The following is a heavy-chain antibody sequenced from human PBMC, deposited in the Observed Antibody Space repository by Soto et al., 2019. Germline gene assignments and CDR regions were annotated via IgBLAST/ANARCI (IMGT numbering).Heavy chain of an antibody. V-gene: IGHV1-46*01. CDR1: GYTFTSYY. CDR2: INPSGGST. D-gene: IGHD3-10*01. CDR3: AADTSGLYYYSGMDV. Sequence: ASVKVSCKASGYTFTSYYMHLVRQAPRQGLEWMGIINPSGGSTNYAQKFQERVTITRDMSTSTAYMELSSLRSEDTAVYYCAADTSGLYYYSGMDVWGQGTTVTVSS. J-gene: IGHJ6*02.